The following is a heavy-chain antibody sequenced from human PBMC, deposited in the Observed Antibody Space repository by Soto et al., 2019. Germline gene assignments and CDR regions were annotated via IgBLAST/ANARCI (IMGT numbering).Heavy chain of an antibody. CDR1: GFTFSNAW. CDR2: IKSKTDGGTT. J-gene: IGHJ6*02. V-gene: IGHV3-15*01. Sequence: AGGSLRLSCAASGFTFSNAWMSWVRQAPGKGLEWVGRIKSKTDGGTTDYAAPVKGRFTISRDDSKNTLYLQMNSLKTEDTAVYYCTTDRGIAAVPDYYYYYGMDVWGQGTTVTVSS. D-gene: IGHD6-13*01. CDR3: TTDRGIAAVPDYYYYYGMDV.